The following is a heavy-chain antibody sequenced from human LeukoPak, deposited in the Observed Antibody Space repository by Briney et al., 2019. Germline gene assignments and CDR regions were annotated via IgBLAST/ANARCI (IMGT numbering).Heavy chain of an antibody. V-gene: IGHV3-74*01. Sequence: PGGSLRLSCAASGFTFSNYWMHWVRRAPGKGLEWVSRINNDGSDTNYADSVKGRFTIPRDNAKNTLYLQMGSLRAEGTAVYYCARVDSGTYYRLVTYGMDVWGQGTTVTVSS. CDR3: ARVDSGTYYRLVTYGMDV. CDR1: GFTFSNYW. CDR2: INNDGSDT. J-gene: IGHJ6*02. D-gene: IGHD1-26*01.